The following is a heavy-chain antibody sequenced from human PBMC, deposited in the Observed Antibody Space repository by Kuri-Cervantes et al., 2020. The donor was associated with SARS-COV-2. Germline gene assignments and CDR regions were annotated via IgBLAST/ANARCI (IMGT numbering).Heavy chain of an antibody. Sequence: SETLSLTCAVSGYSISSGYYWGWIRQPPGKGLEWIGSIYHSGSTYYNPSLKSRVTISVDTSKNQFSLKLSSVTAADTAVYYCARFSIVVVVADYWGQGTLVTVSS. CDR1: GYSISSGYY. CDR3: ARFSIVVVVADY. D-gene: IGHD2-15*01. CDR2: IYHSGST. V-gene: IGHV4-38-2*01. J-gene: IGHJ4*02.